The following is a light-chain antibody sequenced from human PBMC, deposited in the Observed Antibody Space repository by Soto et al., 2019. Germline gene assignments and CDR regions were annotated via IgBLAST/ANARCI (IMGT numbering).Light chain of an antibody. V-gene: IGKV3D-15*01. CDR2: GAS. CDR3: QQYNNWPRT. J-gene: IGKJ1*01. CDR1: QSANTN. Sequence: EIVMTQSPATLSVSPGERATLSCRASQSANTNVAWYQQEPGQAPRLLIYGASTRATGIPARFSGSVSGTEFALTISSLQSEDFAVYYCQQYNNWPRTLGQGTKVDIK.